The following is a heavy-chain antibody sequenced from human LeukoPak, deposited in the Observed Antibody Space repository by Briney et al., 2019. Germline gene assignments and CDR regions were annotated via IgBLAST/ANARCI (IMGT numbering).Heavy chain of an antibody. V-gene: IGHV1-46*01. CDR2: INPSGGST. CDR1: GYTFTSYY. Sequence: ASVKVSCTASGYTFTSYYMHWVRQAPGQGLEWMGIINPSGGSTSYAQKFQGRVTMTRDMSTSTVYMELSSLRSEDTAVYYCAKHGFGVPEGYWGQGTLVTVSS. D-gene: IGHD3-10*01. J-gene: IGHJ4*02. CDR3: AKHGFGVPEGY.